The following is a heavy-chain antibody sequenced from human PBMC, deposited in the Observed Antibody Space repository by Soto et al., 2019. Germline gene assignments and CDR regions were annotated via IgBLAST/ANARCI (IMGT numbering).Heavy chain of an antibody. D-gene: IGHD1-1*01. CDR2: IVVGSGNT. CDR1: GFTFTSSA. V-gene: IGHV1-58*01. J-gene: IGHJ4*02. CDR3: AAEWAPNWNKVQLGRYFDY. Sequence: QMQLVQSGPEVKKPGTSVKVSCKASGFTFTSSAVQWVRQARGQRLEWIGWIVVGSGNTNYAQKFQERVTITRDMSISTAYMELSSLRSEDTAVYYCAAEWAPNWNKVQLGRYFDYWGQGTLVTVSS.